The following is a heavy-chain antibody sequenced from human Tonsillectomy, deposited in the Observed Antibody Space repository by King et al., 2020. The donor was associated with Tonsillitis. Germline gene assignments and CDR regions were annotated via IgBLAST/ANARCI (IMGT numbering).Heavy chain of an antibody. V-gene: IGHV1-46*01. CDR1: GYSFTNYY. CDR2: INPSGGGT. J-gene: IGHJ3*02. D-gene: IGHD4-23*01. Sequence: QLVQSGAEVKKPGASVKVSCKASGYSFTNYYMHWVRQAPGQGLEWMGIINPSGGGTSYAQKFQGRVTMTRDTSTRPVYMELSSLRSEDTAVYYCAREHYGGNSDYAFDIWGQGTMVTVSS. CDR3: AREHYGGNSDYAFDI.